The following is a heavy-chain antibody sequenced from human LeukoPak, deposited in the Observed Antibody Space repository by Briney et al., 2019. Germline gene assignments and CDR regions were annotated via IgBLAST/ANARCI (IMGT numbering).Heavy chain of an antibody. Sequence: SETLSLTCTVSGDSVSRSSYYWTWIRQPPGKGLEWIGYIYYIGSTNYNPSLKSRVTISVDTSKNQFSLKLSSVTAADTAVYYCARGSAITMVRGVIRRWFDPWGQGTLVTVSS. V-gene: IGHV4-61*01. CDR3: ARGSAITMVRGVIRRWFDP. CDR2: IYYIGST. CDR1: GDSVSRSSYY. D-gene: IGHD3-10*01. J-gene: IGHJ5*02.